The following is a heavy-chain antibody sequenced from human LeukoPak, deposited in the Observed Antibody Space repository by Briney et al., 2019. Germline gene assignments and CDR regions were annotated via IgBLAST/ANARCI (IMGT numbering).Heavy chain of an antibody. Sequence: ASGPTLVNPTQTLTLTCTFSGFSLSTSGVGVGWIRQPPGKALESLALNYWDDDKRYSPALKSRLTITKDTSKNQVVLTMTNMVPVDTATYYCAHRQGLLWFGELLSDLNWFDPWGQGTLVTVSS. J-gene: IGHJ5*02. D-gene: IGHD3-10*01. V-gene: IGHV2-5*02. CDR2: NYWDDDK. CDR1: GFSLSTSGVG. CDR3: AHRQGLLWFGELLSDLNWFDP.